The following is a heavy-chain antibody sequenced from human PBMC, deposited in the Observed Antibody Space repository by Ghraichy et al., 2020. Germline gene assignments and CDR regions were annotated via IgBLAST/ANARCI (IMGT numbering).Heavy chain of an antibody. D-gene: IGHD6-13*01. CDR2: IKPDGSQK. V-gene: IGHV3-7*04. J-gene: IGHJ4*02. CDR1: GFSFSNSW. CDR3: ARDRSSSWYPYLDY. Sequence: GGSLRLSCAASGFSFSNSWMSWVRQAPGRGLEWVANIKPDGSQKYYVDSVKGRITISRDNAKNSLFLQMNSLRAEDTAVYYCARDRSSSWYPYLDYWGQGTPFTVS.